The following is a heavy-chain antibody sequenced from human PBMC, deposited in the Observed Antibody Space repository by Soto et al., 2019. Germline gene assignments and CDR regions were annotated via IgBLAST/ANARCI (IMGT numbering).Heavy chain of an antibody. D-gene: IGHD3-22*01. CDR2: IYHSGST. Sequence: QVQLQESGPGLVKPSGTLSLTCAVSGGSISSSNWWSWVRQPPGKGLEWIEEIYHSGSTNYNPSLKRRVTISVDKSKNQFSLKLSSVTAADTAVYYCARAVYDSSGYNNWFDPWGQGTLVTVSS. CDR1: GGSISSSNW. CDR3: ARAVYDSSGYNNWFDP. J-gene: IGHJ5*02. V-gene: IGHV4-4*02.